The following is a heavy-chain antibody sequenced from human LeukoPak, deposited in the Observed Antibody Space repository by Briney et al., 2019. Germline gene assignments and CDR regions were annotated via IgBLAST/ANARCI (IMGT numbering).Heavy chain of an antibody. D-gene: IGHD6-19*01. CDR2: ISYDGSNK. CDR3: AGRAVAGFDY. CDR1: GFTFSSYA. J-gene: IGHJ4*02. V-gene: IGHV3-30*04. Sequence: PGGSLRLSCAASGFTFSSYAMSWVRQAPGKGLEWVAVISYDGSNKYYADSVKGRFTISRDNSKNTLYLQMNSLRAEDTAVYYCAGRAVAGFDYWGQGTLVTVSS.